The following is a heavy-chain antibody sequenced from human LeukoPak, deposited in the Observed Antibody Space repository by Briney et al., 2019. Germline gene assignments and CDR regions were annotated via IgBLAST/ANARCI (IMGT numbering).Heavy chain of an antibody. D-gene: IGHD2-15*01. J-gene: IGHJ4*02. CDR1: GGSFSGYY. CDR2: INHSGST. CDR3: ARGYCSGGSCHFDY. Sequence: SETLSLTCAVYGGSFSGYYWSWIRQPPGKGLEWIGEINHSGSTNYNPSLKSRVPISVDTSKNQFSLKLSSVTAADTAVYYCARGYCSGGSCHFDYWGQGTLVTVSS. V-gene: IGHV4-34*01.